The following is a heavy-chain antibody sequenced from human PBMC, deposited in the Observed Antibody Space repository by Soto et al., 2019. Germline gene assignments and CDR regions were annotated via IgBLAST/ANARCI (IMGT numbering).Heavy chain of an antibody. D-gene: IGHD6-19*01. J-gene: IGHJ4*02. CDR2: ISAFNGNT. V-gene: IGHV1-18*01. CDR1: GYTFREYG. Sequence: QVQLVQSGAEVKKPGASVKVSCKASGYTFREYGISWVRQAPGQGLEWMGWISAFNGNTNYTKKFQDRVTVTTDTSTNTAYMELRSLRSDDTAVYYCARDQQWLVPVPLNVDFWGPGTPVIVS. CDR3: ARDQQWLVPVPLNVDF.